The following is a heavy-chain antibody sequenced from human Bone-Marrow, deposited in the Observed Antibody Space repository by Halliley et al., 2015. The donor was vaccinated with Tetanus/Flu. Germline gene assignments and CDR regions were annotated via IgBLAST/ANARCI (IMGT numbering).Heavy chain of an antibody. V-gene: IGHV4-31*03. D-gene: IGHD2-21*02. CDR1: GGSITSDSFY. Sequence: TLSLTCTVSGGSITSDSFYWSWIRQDPRKGLEWIGYIFHSGSAYYNPSLRSRLTISVDTSKNQFSLRLTSVTAADTAIYYCARAVTGMWQDFNWFDPWGQGMQVTVSS. CDR2: IFHSGSA. CDR3: ARAVTGMWQDFNWFDP. J-gene: IGHJ5*02.